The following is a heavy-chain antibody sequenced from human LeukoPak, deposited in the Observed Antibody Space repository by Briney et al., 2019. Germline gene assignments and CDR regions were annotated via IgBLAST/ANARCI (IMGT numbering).Heavy chain of an antibody. CDR3: AKSSITMVRGVIPAPFDY. Sequence: GGSLRLSCAASGFTFSSYAMSWVRQAPGKGLEWVSAISSSGGSTYYADSVKGRFTISRDNSKNTLYLQMNSLRAEDTAVYYCAKSSITMVRGVIPAPFDYWGQGTLVTVSS. CDR1: GFTFSSYA. J-gene: IGHJ4*02. CDR2: ISSSGGST. V-gene: IGHV3-23*01. D-gene: IGHD3-10*01.